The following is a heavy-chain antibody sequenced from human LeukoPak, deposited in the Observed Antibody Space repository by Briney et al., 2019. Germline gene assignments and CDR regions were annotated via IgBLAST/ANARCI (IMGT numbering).Heavy chain of an antibody. CDR2: IYYTGGT. J-gene: IGHJ4*02. Sequence: SETLSLTCTVSGYSISSGYYWAWVRQPPGKGLEWIGSIYYTGGTYYNPSLESRVSISVDTSKNQFSLKLRSVTAADTSVYYCARQDDSSWYGGYFDFWGQGTLVIVSS. CDR1: GYSISSGYY. CDR3: ARQDDSSWYGGYFDF. D-gene: IGHD6-13*01. V-gene: IGHV4-38-2*02.